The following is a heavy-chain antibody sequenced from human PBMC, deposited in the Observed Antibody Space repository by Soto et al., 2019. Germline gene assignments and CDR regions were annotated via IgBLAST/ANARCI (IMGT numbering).Heavy chain of an antibody. V-gene: IGHV3-30-3*01. CDR3: ARAPDIVLIRAYYYYGMDV. D-gene: IGHD2-8*01. J-gene: IGHJ6*02. Sequence: QVQLVESGGGVVQPGRSPRLSCAASGFTFSSYAMHWVRQAPGKGLEWVAVISYDGSNKYYADSVKGRFTISRDNSKNPLYVQMNSLRPEDTAVYYCARAPDIVLIRAYYYYGMDVWGQGTTVTVSS. CDR1: GFTFSSYA. CDR2: ISYDGSNK.